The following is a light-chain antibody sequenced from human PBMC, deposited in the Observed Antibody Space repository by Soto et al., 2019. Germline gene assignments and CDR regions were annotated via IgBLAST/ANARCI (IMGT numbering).Light chain of an antibody. J-gene: IGKJ4*01. CDR1: QTISTY. V-gene: IGKV1-39*01. CDR2: AAS. Sequence: DIAMTQSPSSLSASVGDRVTIICRASQTISTYLNWYQQKPGKAPNLLIYAASNLQSGAPSRFSGSGSGSDFTLTINSLQPEDFATYYCQQSYRTPLTFGGGTKVEIK. CDR3: QQSYRTPLT.